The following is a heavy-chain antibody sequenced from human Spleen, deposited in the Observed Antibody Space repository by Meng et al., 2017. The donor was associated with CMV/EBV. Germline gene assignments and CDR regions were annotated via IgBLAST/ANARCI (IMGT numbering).Heavy chain of an antibody. CDR3: ARRGSSGYYYAFDY. J-gene: IGHJ4*02. Sequence: GESLKISCKGSGYRFPNYWIAWVRQMPGKGLELIGSIYPGDSDTTYSPSFQGQVTISVDKSISTAYLQWSSLKASDTAMYYCARRGSSGYYYAFDYWGQGTLVTVSS. CDR2: IYPGDSDT. CDR1: GYRFPNYW. V-gene: IGHV5-51*01. D-gene: IGHD3-22*01.